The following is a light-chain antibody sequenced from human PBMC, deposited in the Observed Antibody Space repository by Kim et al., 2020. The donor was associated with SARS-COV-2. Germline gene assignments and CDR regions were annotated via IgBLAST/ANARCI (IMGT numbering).Light chain of an antibody. CDR2: GAS. Sequence: SVSPGERVTLSCRASQSVSSNLAWYQQKPGQAPRLLIYGASTRATGIPARFSGSGSGTEFTLTISSLQSEDFAVYYCQQYTNWPYTFGQGTKLEI. CDR1: QSVSSN. J-gene: IGKJ2*01. V-gene: IGKV3-15*01. CDR3: QQYTNWPYT.